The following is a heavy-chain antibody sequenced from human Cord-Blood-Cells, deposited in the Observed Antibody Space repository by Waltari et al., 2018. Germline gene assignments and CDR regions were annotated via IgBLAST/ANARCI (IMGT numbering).Heavy chain of an antibody. D-gene: IGHD2-21*02. CDR3: ATIAYCGGDCYDAFDI. J-gene: IGHJ3*02. CDR2: VDPEDGET. Sequence: EVQLVQSGAEVKKPGATVKISCKVSGYTFPEYSTHWVQQAPGKGLEWMGLVDPEDGETIYAEKFQGRVTITADTSTDTAYMELSSLRSEDTAVYYCATIAYCGGDCYDAFDIWGQGTMVTVSS. CDR1: GYTFPEYS. V-gene: IGHV1-69-2*01.